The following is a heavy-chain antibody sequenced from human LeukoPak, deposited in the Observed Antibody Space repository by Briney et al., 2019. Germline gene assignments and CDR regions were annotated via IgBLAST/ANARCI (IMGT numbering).Heavy chain of an antibody. Sequence: GGSLRLSCAASGFTFSSYAMSWVRQAPGKGLEWVSAISGSGGSTYYADSVKGRFTISRDNSKNTLYLQMNSLRAEDTAVYYCAKDNGTPGGIAAAGTSPYWGQGTLVTVSS. V-gene: IGHV3-23*01. J-gene: IGHJ4*02. CDR3: AKDNGTPGGIAAAGTSPY. CDR1: GFTFSSYA. D-gene: IGHD6-13*01. CDR2: ISGSGGST.